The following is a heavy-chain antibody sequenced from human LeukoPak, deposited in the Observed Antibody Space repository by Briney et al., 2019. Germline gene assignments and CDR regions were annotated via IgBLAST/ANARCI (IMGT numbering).Heavy chain of an antibody. J-gene: IGHJ6*03. D-gene: IGHD3/OR15-3a*01. CDR2: INWNGGST. CDR3: ARTSRSWTYYYMDV. V-gene: IGHV3-20*04. CDR1: GFTFDDYG. Sequence: GGSLRLSCAASGFTFDDYGMSWVRQAPGKGLEWVSGINWNGGSTGYADSVKGRFTIARDNAKNSLYLQMNSLRAEDTALYYCARTSRSWTYYYMDVWGKGTTVTVSS.